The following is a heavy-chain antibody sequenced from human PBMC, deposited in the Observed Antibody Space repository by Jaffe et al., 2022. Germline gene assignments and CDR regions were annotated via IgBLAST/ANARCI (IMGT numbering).Heavy chain of an antibody. J-gene: IGHJ4*02. CDR2: IYWNDDK. V-gene: IGHV2-5*01. Sequence: QITLKESGPTLVKPTQTLTLTCTFSGFSLSTSGVGVGWIRQPPGKALEWLALIYWNDDKRYSPSLKSRLTITKDTSKNQVVLTMTNMDPVDTATYYCAHRRADCSGGSCSEDYFDYWGQGTLVTVSS. CDR3: AHRRADCSGGSCSEDYFDY. D-gene: IGHD2-15*01. CDR1: GFSLSTSGVG.